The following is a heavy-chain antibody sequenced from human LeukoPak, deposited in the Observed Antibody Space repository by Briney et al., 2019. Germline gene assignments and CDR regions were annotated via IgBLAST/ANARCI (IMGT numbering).Heavy chain of an antibody. CDR1: GGSLSIYY. D-gene: IGHD4-23*01. CDR3: ARQKYGYGGNPLAGNWFDP. J-gene: IGHJ5*02. Sequence: SETLSLTCTVSGGSLSIYYWSWIRQPPGKGLEWIGYIYYSGSTNYNPSLKSRVSLSVDTSKNQFSLKLSSVTAADTAVYYCARQKYGYGGNPLAGNWFDPWGQGTLVTVSS. V-gene: IGHV4-59*08. CDR2: IYYSGST.